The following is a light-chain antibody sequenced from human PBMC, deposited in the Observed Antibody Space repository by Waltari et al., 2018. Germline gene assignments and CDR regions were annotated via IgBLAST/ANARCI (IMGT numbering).Light chain of an antibody. CDR2: KDR. J-gene: IGLJ3*02. CDR1: ALPKQY. CDR3: QSADSSGTYGV. Sequence: SYELTQPPSVSVSPGQTARITCSGDALPKQYAYWYQQKPGQAPVLVIYKDRERPSGMPGRFSGSSSGTTVTLTISGVQAEDEADYYCQSADSSGTYGVFGGGTKLTVL. V-gene: IGLV3-25*03.